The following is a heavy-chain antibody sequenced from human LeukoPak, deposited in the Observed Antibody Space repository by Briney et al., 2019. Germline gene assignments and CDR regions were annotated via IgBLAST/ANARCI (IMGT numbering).Heavy chain of an antibody. CDR1: GFTFDDYA. D-gene: IGHD6-19*01. V-gene: IGHV3-9*01. Sequence: GGSLRLSCAASGFTFDDYAMHWVRQAPGKGLEWVSGISWNSDSIGYADSVKGRFTISRDNAKNSLYLQMNSLRAEDTALYYCARGDPGGVAVAGLFDYWGQGTLVTVSS. CDR2: ISWNSDSI. CDR3: ARGDPGGVAVAGLFDY. J-gene: IGHJ4*02.